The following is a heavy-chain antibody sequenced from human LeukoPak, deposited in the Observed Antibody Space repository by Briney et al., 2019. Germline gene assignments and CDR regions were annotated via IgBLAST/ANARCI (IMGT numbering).Heavy chain of an antibody. CDR2: IRYDGSNK. J-gene: IGHJ4*02. CDR3: ARYLDYGDLYYFDY. CDR1: GFTFSSYG. Sequence: GGSLRLSCAASGFTFSSYGMHWVRQAPGKGLEWVAFIRYDGSNKYYADSVKGRFTISRDNSKNTLYLQMNSLRAEDTAVYYCARYLDYGDLYYFDYWGQGTLATVSS. V-gene: IGHV3-30*02. D-gene: IGHD4-17*01.